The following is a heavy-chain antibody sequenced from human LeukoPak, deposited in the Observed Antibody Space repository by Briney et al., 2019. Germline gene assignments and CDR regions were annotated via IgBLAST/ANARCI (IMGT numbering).Heavy chain of an antibody. D-gene: IGHD3-10*01. V-gene: IGHV1-18*01. J-gene: IGHJ4*02. CDR1: GYTFTNHG. Sequence: GASVKVSCKASGYTFTNHGITWVRQAPGQGLEWVGWISAYNGNADYAQSFQGRVTMTTDTSTSTAYMELRSLRSDDTGVYYCARTPKRFGELYQSADYWGQGTLVTVSS. CDR3: ARTPKRFGELYQSADY. CDR2: ISAYNGNA.